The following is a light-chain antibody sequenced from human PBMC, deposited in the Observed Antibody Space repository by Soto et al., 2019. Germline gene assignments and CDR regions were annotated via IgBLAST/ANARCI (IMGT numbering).Light chain of an antibody. CDR1: SSNIGSNT. Sequence: QPVLTQPPSVSGTRGPRVTISCSGSSSNIGSNTATWYQHLPGQAPKVLIYSNNRRPSGVPDRFYGSKAGTSASLAISGPQSEDEADYYCAAWEDSLNGQVFSGGTKLTV. CDR2: SNN. CDR3: AAWEDSLNGQV. V-gene: IGLV1-44*01. J-gene: IGLJ3*02.